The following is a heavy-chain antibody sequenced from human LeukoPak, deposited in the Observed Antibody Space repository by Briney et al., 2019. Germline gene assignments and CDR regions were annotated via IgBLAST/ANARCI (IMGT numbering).Heavy chain of an antibody. CDR3: AKNTWELLQ. Sequence: PSETLSLTCTVSGASISSYYWSWIRQPPGKGLEWIGYIYNSETNYNLSLKCRVTISVDTSKNQFSLKLSSVTAADTAVYYCAKNTWELLQWGQGTLVTVSS. CDR1: GASISSYY. CDR2: IYNSET. D-gene: IGHD1-26*01. J-gene: IGHJ4*02. V-gene: IGHV4-59*03.